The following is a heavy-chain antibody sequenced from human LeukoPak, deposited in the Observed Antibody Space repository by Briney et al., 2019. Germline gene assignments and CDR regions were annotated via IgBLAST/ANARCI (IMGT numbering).Heavy chain of an antibody. CDR2: ISSSSDTI. CDR3: ASPYDYYDSSGRTYDAFDI. D-gene: IGHD3-22*01. Sequence: GGSLRLSCTTSGFNFRHYALTWVRQAPGKGLEWVSYISSSSDTIYYADSVKGRFTISRDNAKNSLYLQMNSLRAEDTAVYYCASPYDYYDSSGRTYDAFDIWGQGTMVTVSS. V-gene: IGHV3-48*04. CDR1: GFNFRHYA. J-gene: IGHJ3*02.